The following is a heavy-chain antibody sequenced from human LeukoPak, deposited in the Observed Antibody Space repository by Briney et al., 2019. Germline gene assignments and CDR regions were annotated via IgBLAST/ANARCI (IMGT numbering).Heavy chain of an antibody. CDR3: GKGYLAVPATPLDF. D-gene: IGHD2-15*01. Sequence: TGGSLRLSCTVWGFDLSNSFMRWHRQAPGKGLEWISYISSRSTTIYYADSVKGRFTISRDNANNTVYLQMNKLRVDEPAVFYCGKGYLAVPATPLDFWGQGTLVTVSS. CDR1: GFDLSNSF. CDR2: ISSRSTTI. J-gene: IGHJ4*02. V-gene: IGHV3-11*01.